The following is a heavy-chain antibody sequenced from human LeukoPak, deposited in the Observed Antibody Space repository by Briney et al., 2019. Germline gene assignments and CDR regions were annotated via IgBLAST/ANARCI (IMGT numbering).Heavy chain of an antibody. J-gene: IGHJ4*02. Sequence: PGGSLRLSCAASGFTFSSYAMSWVRQAPGKGPEKISSISGSGDSTFHADSVKGRFTISRDNSKNTLYLHMNNLRVEDTAVYYCAKYDLSSSWTRTGFEYWGQGTLVTVSS. CDR1: GFTFSSYA. V-gene: IGHV3-23*01. D-gene: IGHD2-2*01. CDR3: AKYDLSSSWTRTGFEY. CDR2: ISGSGDST.